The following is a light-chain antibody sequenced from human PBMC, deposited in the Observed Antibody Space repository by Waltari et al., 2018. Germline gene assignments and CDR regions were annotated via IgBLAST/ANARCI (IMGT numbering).Light chain of an antibody. Sequence: HSALAQPASVSGSPGQSITISCTGTSSDVGGYNYVSWYQQHPGKAPRPMIYDVNNRPSGVSNRFSGSKSGNTASLTISGLQAEDEADYYCSSFTRTNSWVFGGGTKLTVL. CDR2: DVN. CDR1: SSDVGGYNY. V-gene: IGLV2-14*03. J-gene: IGLJ3*02. CDR3: SSFTRTNSWV.